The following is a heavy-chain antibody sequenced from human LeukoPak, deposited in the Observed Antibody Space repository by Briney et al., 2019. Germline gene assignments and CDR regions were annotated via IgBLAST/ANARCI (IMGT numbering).Heavy chain of an antibody. V-gene: IGHV3-23*01. CDR3: ARGPSGYHNT. J-gene: IGHJ4*02. D-gene: IGHD5-12*01. CDR2: ISGSGDNT. Sequence: PGGSLRLSCAASGFTFSSYAMNWVRQAPGKGLEWISSISGSGDNTYYADSVKGRFTISRDNSKNTLYLQMNSLRAEDTAVYYCARGPSGYHNTGGQGTLVTVSS. CDR1: GFTFSSYA.